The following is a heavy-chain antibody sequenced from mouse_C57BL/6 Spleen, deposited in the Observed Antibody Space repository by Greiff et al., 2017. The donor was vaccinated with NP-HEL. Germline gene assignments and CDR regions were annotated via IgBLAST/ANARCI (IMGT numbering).Heavy chain of an antibody. D-gene: IGHD3-2*02. CDR1: GFNIKDYY. Sequence: EVQLVESGAELVKPGASVTLSCTASGFNIKDYYMHWVKQRTEQGLEWIGRIDPEDGETKYAPKFQGKATITADTSSNTAYLQLSSLAAEDTAVYYCARGGAAQAAFAYWGQGTLVTVSA. V-gene: IGHV14-2*01. CDR3: ARGGAAQAAFAY. CDR2: IDPEDGET. J-gene: IGHJ3*01.